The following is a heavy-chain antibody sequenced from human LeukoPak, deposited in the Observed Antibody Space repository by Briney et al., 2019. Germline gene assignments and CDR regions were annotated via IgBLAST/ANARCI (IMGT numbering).Heavy chain of an antibody. J-gene: IGHJ4*02. CDR1: GFTFSSYG. V-gene: IGHV3-53*01. D-gene: IGHD3-9*01. CDR3: ARGNILTGKYMVY. CDR2: IYSGGST. Sequence: GGSLRLSCAASGFTFSSYGMHWVRQAPGKGLEWVSVIYSGGSTYYADSVRGRFTIFRDNVKNTLFLQMNNLRVEDTAVYYCARGNILTGKYMVYWGQGTLVTVSS.